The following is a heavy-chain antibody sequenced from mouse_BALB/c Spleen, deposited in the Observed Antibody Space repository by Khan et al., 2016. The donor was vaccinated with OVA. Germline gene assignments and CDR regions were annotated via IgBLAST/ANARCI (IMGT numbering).Heavy chain of an antibody. V-gene: IGHV9-3-1*01. CDR2: INTYTGEP. Sequence: QVQLQQSGPELKKPGETVKISCKASGHTFTNYGMNWVKQSPGKALKWMGWINTYTGEPTYADDFKGRFAFSLETSASTAYLQINNLKNEDTATYFCARPPYFSYTLDHWGQGTSVTVSS. CDR1: GHTFTNYG. D-gene: IGHD2-10*01. J-gene: IGHJ4*01. CDR3: ARPPYFSYTLDH.